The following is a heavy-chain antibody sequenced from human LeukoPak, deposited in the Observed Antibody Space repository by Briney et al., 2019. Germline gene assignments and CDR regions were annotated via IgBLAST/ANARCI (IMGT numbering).Heavy chain of an antibody. CDR3: AKPYSYGSGSYDF. J-gene: IGHJ4*02. Sequence: PGGSLRPSCAASGFTFSIYDMSWVRQAPGKGLEWLSVITGSSTTIVDADSVRGRFTISRDNSKNTLYLQMNSLRAEDTAVYYCAKPYSYGSGSYDFWGQGTLVTVSS. CDR2: ITGSSTTI. D-gene: IGHD3-10*01. CDR1: GFTFSIYD. V-gene: IGHV3-23*01.